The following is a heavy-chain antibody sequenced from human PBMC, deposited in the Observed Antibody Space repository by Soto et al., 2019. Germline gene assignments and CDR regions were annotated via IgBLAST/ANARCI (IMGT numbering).Heavy chain of an antibody. J-gene: IGHJ6*02. V-gene: IGHV4-34*01. CDR2: INHSVIT. CDR1: CGSFSGYY. Sequence: SETLSLTGAVYCGSFSGYYWSWIRQPPGNGLYCIGEINHSVITSXXPSLKSRXXISVDTSKNHXSLKLXSVTAAYTALYYCARRFLDRYGMDVWRQGTTVTVSS. D-gene: IGHD3-3*01. CDR3: ARRFLDRYGMDV.